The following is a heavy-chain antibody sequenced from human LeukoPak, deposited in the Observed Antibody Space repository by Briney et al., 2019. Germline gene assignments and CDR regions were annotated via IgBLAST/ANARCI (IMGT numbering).Heavy chain of an antibody. J-gene: IGHJ4*02. D-gene: IGHD3-22*01. V-gene: IGHV4-39*07. CDR1: GGSISSSSYY. Sequence: KASETLSLTCTVSGGSISSSSYYWGWIRQPPGKGLEWIGSIYYSGSTYYNPSLKSRVTISVDTSKNQFSLKLSSVTAADTAVYYCAREDDSSGYYSHGYWGQGTLVTVSS. CDR3: AREDDSSGYYSHGY. CDR2: IYYSGST.